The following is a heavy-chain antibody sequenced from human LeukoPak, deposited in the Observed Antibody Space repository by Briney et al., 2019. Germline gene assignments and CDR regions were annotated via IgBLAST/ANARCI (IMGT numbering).Heavy chain of an antibody. Sequence: GRSLRLSCTASGFTFSNYWMNWFRQAPGKGLEWVANIKRDGSERYYVDSVRGRFTISRDNAKNSLYLQMNNLRVEDTAVYYCKGGVTWGQGSMVTVSP. D-gene: IGHD5/OR15-5a*01. V-gene: IGHV3-7*01. CDR2: IKRDGSER. CDR1: GFTFSNYW. J-gene: IGHJ3*01. CDR3: KGGVT.